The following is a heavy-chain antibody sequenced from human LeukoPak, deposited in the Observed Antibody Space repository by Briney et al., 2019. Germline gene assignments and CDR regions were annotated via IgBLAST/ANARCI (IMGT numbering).Heavy chain of an antibody. J-gene: IGHJ4*02. CDR3: ARGGAAPDY. D-gene: IGHD6-13*01. V-gene: IGHV3-7*01. Sequence: GGSLRLSCAASGFTFSNYWMSWVRQAPGKGLEWVANIKQDGSEKHCVDSVKGRFTISRDNAKNSLYLQMNSLRAEDTAVYYCARGGAAPDYWGQGTLVTVSS. CDR1: GFTFSNYW. CDR2: IKQDGSEK.